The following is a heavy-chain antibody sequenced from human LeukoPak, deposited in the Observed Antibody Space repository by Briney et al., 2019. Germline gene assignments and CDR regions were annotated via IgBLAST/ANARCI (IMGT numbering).Heavy chain of an antibody. CDR1: GFTFDDYA. Sequence: GGSLRLSCAASGFTFDDYAMHWVRQAPGKGLEWVSGISWNSGSIGYADSVKGRFTIYRDNAKNSLYLQMNSLRAEDTALYYCAKDIYSSSPYGMDVWGQGTTVTVSS. D-gene: IGHD6-13*01. CDR2: ISWNSGSI. J-gene: IGHJ6*02. V-gene: IGHV3-9*01. CDR3: AKDIYSSSPYGMDV.